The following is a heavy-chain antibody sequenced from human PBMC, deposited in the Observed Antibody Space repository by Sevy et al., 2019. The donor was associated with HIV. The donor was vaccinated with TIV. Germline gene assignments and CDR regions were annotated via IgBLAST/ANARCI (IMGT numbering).Heavy chain of an antibody. J-gene: IGHJ4*02. Sequence: SETLSLTCTVSGGSISSSSYYWGWIRQPPGKGLEWIGSIYYSGSTYYNPSLKSRVTISVDTSKNQFSLKLGSVTAADTAVYYCARHASGYDLYYFDYWGQGTLVTVSS. D-gene: IGHD5-12*01. CDR2: IYYSGST. V-gene: IGHV4-39*01. CDR3: ARHASGYDLYYFDY. CDR1: GGSISSSSYY.